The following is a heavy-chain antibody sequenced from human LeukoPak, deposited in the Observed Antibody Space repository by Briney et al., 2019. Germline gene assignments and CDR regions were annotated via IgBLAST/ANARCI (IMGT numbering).Heavy chain of an antibody. CDR1: GFTFSSYS. CDR2: ISGSGSST. CDR3: AKGGSSSWYPFDY. V-gene: IGHV3-23*01. Sequence: GGSLRLSCAVSGFTFSSYSMSWVRQAPGKGLVWVSTISGSGSSTYYADSVKGRFTISRDNSDNTLYLQMNSLRAGDTAVYYCAKGGSSSWYPFDYWGQGTMVTVSS. D-gene: IGHD6-13*01. J-gene: IGHJ4*02.